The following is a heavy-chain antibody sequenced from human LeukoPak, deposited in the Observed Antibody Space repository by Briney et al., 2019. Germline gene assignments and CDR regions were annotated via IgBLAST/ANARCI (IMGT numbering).Heavy chain of an antibody. D-gene: IGHD1-14*01. CDR2: IYPGDSDT. CDR1: GYR. V-gene: IGHV5-51*01. CDR3: APSYRSCRPFAC. J-gene: IGHJ4*02. Sequence: GESLQISCKGSGYRIRWVRQMPGKGLAWMGIIYPGDSDTRYSPSFQCQVTISADNSISTAYLQWSSLKASDTAIYFRAPSYRSCRPFACGDEGTLVTVS.